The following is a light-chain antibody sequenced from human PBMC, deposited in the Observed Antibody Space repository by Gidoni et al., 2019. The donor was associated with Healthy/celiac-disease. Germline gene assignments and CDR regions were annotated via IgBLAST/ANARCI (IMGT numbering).Light chain of an antibody. CDR3: QQYDIWRGS. CDR1: QSVGSN. CDR2: GAS. J-gene: IGKJ1*01. Sequence: PVTPSVSPGISATLSCRASQSVGSNFAWYQQKTGQPPPLLIYGASTRATGIPAGISSGRSGAEFTLPISSLQSDDFVVYYYQQYDIWRGSFGQGTKVEIK. V-gene: IGKV3-15*01.